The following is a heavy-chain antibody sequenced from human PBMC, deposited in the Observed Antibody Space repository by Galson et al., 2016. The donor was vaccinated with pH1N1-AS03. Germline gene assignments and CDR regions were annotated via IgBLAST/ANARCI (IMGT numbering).Heavy chain of an antibody. CDR3: ARALRIEAASLYYFEY. D-gene: IGHD6-13*01. J-gene: IGHJ4*02. V-gene: IGHV4-59*02. CDR2: IYYTGST. Sequence: SETLSLTCSVSGGSVRNYYWSWIRQPPGKGPEWIGNIYYTGSTNYNPSLRSRVSISVDTSKNQFSLNMTSVTAADTAVYYCARALRIEAASLYYFEYWGPGTLVAVSS. CDR1: GGSVRNYY.